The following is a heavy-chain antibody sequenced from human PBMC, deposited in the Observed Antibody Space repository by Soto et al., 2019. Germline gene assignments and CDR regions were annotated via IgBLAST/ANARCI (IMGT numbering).Heavy chain of an antibody. D-gene: IGHD1-26*01. CDR1: GGTFSSYA. V-gene: IGHV1-69*01. Sequence: QVQLVQSGAAVKKPGSSVKVSCKASGGTFSSYAISGVRQAPGQGFEWMGGFIPIFGTANYAQKFQGRVKITADESTSTAYMELSSLRSEDTAVYYCARDTVGATTWNNGMDVWGQGTTVTVSS. CDR2: FIPIFGTA. CDR3: ARDTVGATTWNNGMDV. J-gene: IGHJ6*02.